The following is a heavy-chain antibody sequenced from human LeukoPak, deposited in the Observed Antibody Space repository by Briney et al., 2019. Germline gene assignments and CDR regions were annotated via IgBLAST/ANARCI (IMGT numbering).Heavy chain of an antibody. V-gene: IGHV3-11*04. CDR2: ISSSGSTI. D-gene: IGHD2-2*01. J-gene: IGHJ3*02. Sequence: GGSLRLSCAASGFTFSDYYMSWIRQAPGKWLEWVSYISSSGSTIYYADSVKGRFTISRDNAKNSLYLQMNSLRAEDTAVYYCARHSYQLPSFDIWGQGTMVTVSS. CDR3: ARHSYQLPSFDI. CDR1: GFTFSDYY.